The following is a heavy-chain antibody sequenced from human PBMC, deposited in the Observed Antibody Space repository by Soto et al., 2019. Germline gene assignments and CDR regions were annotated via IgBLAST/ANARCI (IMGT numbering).Heavy chain of an antibody. V-gene: IGHV3-30*03. Sequence: QVNLVESGGGVVQPGRSLRLSCAASGFTFSDYGMHWVRQAPGKGLEWVAAISHDGSNKFYGDSVKGRFTISRDNSKNTVYLQMNSLRVEDTGVYSCVRVLYDSGVVDFWGQGSLITVS. J-gene: IGHJ4*02. CDR2: ISHDGSNK. D-gene: IGHD5-12*01. CDR3: VRVLYDSGVVDF. CDR1: GFTFSDYG.